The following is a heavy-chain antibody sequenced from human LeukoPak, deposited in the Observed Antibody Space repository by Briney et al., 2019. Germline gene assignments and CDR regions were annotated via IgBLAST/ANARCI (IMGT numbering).Heavy chain of an antibody. Sequence: SETLSLTCTVSGGSISSYYWSWIRQPPGKGLEWIGYIYYSGSTNYNPSLKSRVTISVDTSKNQFSLKLSSVTAADTAVYYCARRVPNYYDSSGAMDYWGQGTLVTVSS. CDR3: ARRVPNYYDSSGAMDY. CDR1: GGSISSYY. V-gene: IGHV4-59*08. CDR2: IYYSGST. J-gene: IGHJ4*02. D-gene: IGHD3-22*01.